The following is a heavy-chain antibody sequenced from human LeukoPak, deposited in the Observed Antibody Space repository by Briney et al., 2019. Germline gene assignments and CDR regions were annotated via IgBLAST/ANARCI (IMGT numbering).Heavy chain of an antibody. D-gene: IGHD3-22*01. Sequence: HPGGSLRLSCAASGFTFSDHYMAWVRQAPGKGLEWVGRTRGKANSYTTEYAASVKGRFTISRDGSKNSLYLQMNSLKPEDTAVYYCASLYYYDSSGWISENWGQGTMVTVSS. CDR1: GFTFSDHY. V-gene: IGHV3-72*01. CDR2: TRGKANSYTT. CDR3: ASLYYYDSSGWISEN. J-gene: IGHJ3*01.